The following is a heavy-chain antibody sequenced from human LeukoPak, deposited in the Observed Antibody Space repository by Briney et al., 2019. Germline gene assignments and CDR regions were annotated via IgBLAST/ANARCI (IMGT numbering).Heavy chain of an antibody. CDR2: ISSSSSYI. J-gene: IGHJ6*02. Sequence: GGSLRLSCAASGFTFSSYSMNWVRQAPGKGLEWVSSISSSSSYIYYADSVKGRFTISRDNAKNSLYLQMNSLRAEDTAVYYCARCPGGYSRYYYYYGMDVWGRGTTVTVSS. D-gene: IGHD3-22*01. CDR3: ARCPGGYSRYYYYYGMDV. V-gene: IGHV3-21*01. CDR1: GFTFSSYS.